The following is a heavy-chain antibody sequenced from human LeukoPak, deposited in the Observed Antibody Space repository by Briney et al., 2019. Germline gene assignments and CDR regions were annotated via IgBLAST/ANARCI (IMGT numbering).Heavy chain of an antibody. D-gene: IGHD4-23*01. V-gene: IGHV3-48*03. Sequence: GGSLRLSCAASGFTFSSYEMNWVRQAPGKGLEWVSYISSSGSTIYYADSVKGRFTISRDNAKNSLYLQMNSLRAEDTAVYYCAREAADYGGNYMDVWGKGTTVTISS. CDR1: GFTFSSYE. CDR2: ISSSGSTI. J-gene: IGHJ6*03. CDR3: AREAADYGGNYMDV.